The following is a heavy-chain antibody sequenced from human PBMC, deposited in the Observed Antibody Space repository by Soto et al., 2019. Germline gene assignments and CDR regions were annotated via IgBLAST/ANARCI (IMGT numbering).Heavy chain of an antibody. CDR2: ITSSGSPR. J-gene: IGHJ4*02. D-gene: IGHD6-19*01. CDR3: ARYSSSWYVSLDS. CDR1: GFTFRGHE. Sequence: PGGSLRLSCAVSGFTFRGHEMSWVRQAPGKGLEWLAYITSSGSPRYYAESVKGRFTISRDNAKNSVYLHMSSLRAEDTAIYYCARYSSSWYVSLDSWGQGTLVTVSS. V-gene: IGHV3-48*03.